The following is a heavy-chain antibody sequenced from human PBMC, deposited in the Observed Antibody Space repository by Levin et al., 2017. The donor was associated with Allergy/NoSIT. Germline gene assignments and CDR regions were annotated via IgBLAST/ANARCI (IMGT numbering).Heavy chain of an antibody. V-gene: IGHV3-30*18. CDR2: ISFDGSVT. Sequence: PGGSLRLSCAASGFTFSAHGMQWVRQAPGQGLEWVGVISFDGSVTHYADSVRGRFTISRDNSMNTVYLQMDTLRPDDTAVYYCTKEYRHANWYFELWGRGTLVAVSS. CDR3: TKEYRHANWYFEL. J-gene: IGHJ2*01. CDR1: GFTFSAHG. D-gene: IGHD5-18*01.